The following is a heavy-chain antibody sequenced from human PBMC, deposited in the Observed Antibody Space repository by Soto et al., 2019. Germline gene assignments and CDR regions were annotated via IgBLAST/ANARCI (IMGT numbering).Heavy chain of an antibody. V-gene: IGHV3-23*01. Sequence: GGSLRLSCAASGFTFSSYAMSWVRQAPGKGLEFVSSISASGGSTYYADSVKGRFTISRDNSKNTVYLQMNSLRAEDTAVHYCARVGVEPLYCPHGVCRYYFDYRGQGTLVTVSS. CDR1: GFTFSSYA. J-gene: IGHJ4*02. CDR3: ARVGVEPLYCPHGVCRYYFDY. CDR2: ISASGGST. D-gene: IGHD2-8*01.